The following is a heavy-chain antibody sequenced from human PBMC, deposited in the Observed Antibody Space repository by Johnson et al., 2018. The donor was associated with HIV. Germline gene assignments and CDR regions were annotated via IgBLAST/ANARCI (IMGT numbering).Heavy chain of an antibody. J-gene: IGHJ3*02. CDR1: GFTFSSFG. Sequence: VQLVESGGGVVQPGRSLRLSCAASGFTFSSFGMHWVRQAPGKGLEWVAVIWYDGTNKYYADSVKGRFSISRDNSKNTLYLQMNSLRAEDTAVYYCARERLGYSSSPGGYGAFDIWGQGTMVTVSS. CDR2: IWYDGTNK. D-gene: IGHD6-6*01. CDR3: ARERLGYSSSPGGYGAFDI. V-gene: IGHV3-33*01.